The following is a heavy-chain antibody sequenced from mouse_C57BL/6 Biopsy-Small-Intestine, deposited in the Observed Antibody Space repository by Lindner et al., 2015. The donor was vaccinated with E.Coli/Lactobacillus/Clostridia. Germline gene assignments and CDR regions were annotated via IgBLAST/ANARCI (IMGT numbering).Heavy chain of an antibody. CDR3: AREVFPSRPGMDV. V-gene: IGHV1-55*01. Sequence: SVKVSCKASGYTFTNYGITWVRQAPGQGLEWMGWISAYNGNTNYAQKVQGRVTMTTDTSTSTAYMELRSLRSDDTAVYYCAREVFPSRPGMDVWGQGTTVTVSS. D-gene: IGHD2-10*02. CDR1: GYTFTNYG. J-gene: IGHJ1*01. CDR2: ISAYNGNT.